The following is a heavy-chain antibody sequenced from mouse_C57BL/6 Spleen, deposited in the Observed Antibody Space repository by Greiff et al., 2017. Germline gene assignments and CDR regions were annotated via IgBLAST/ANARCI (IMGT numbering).Heavy chain of an antibody. V-gene: IGHV1-54*01. D-gene: IGHD2-2*01. J-gene: IGHJ2*01. CDR3: ARNGCSLFDY. Sequence: QVQLQQSGAELVRPGTSVKVSCKASGYAFTNYLIEWVKQRPGQGLEWIGVINPGSGGTNYNEKFQGKATLTADKSSSTAYMQLSSLTSEDSAVYFSARNGCSLFDYWGQGTTLTVSS. CDR1: GYAFTNYL. CDR2: INPGSGGT.